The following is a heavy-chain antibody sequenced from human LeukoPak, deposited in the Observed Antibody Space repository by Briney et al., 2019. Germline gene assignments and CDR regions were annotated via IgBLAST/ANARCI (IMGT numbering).Heavy chain of an antibody. J-gene: IGHJ6*04. CDR1: GYTFNGDW. V-gene: IGHV5-51*01. D-gene: IGHD6-19*01. CDR3: ATHSAVAGYYYHGMDV. CDR2: IYPEDSDT. Sequence: GESLKISCKGSGYTFNGDWIGWVRQMPGKGLEWMGIIYPEDSDTIYSPSFQGQVTISADKSINTAYLQWSSLKASDTATYYCATHSAVAGYYYHGMDVWGKGTTITVSS.